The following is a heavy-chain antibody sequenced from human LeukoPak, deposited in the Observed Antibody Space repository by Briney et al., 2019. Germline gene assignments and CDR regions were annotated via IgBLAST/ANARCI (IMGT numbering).Heavy chain of an antibody. CDR2: INHSGST. D-gene: IGHD2-2*02. CDR1: GGSFSGYY. CDR3: ARARSTSCYMRIAAADCYYGMDV. J-gene: IGHJ6*02. Sequence: SETLSLSCAVYGGSFSGYYWSWIRQPPGKGLEWIGEINHSGSTNYNPSLKSRVTISVDTSKNQFSLKLSSVTAADTAVYYCARARSTSCYMRIAAADCYYGMDVWGQGTTVTVSS. V-gene: IGHV4-34*01.